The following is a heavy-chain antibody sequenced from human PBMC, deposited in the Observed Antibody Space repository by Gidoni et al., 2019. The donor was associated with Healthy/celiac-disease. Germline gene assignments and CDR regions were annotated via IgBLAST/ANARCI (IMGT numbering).Heavy chain of an antibody. CDR2: ISSSSSTI. CDR1: GFTFSSYS. Sequence: GLVQPGGSLRLSCAASGFTFSSYSMNWVRQAPGKGLEWVSYISSSSSTIYYADSVKGRFTISRDNAKNSLYLQMNSLRAEDTAVYYCARELFRGAFDIWGQGTMVTVSS. J-gene: IGHJ3*02. CDR3: ARELFRGAFDI. V-gene: IGHV3-48*01. D-gene: IGHD3-10*02.